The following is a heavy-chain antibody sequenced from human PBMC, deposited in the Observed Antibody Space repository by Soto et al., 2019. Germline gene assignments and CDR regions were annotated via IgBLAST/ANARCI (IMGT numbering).Heavy chain of an antibody. CDR3: ARDKITGPFDY. D-gene: IGHD2-8*02. V-gene: IGHV4-34*01. Sequence: SETLCLTWGVFGGSFIGYYWTWIRQPPGTGLEWIGEINHSGSTNYNPSLKSRVTVSVDTSKNQFSLKLTSVTAADTAVYYCARDKITGPFDYWGQGTLVTVSS. CDR1: GGSFIGYY. CDR2: INHSGST. J-gene: IGHJ4*02.